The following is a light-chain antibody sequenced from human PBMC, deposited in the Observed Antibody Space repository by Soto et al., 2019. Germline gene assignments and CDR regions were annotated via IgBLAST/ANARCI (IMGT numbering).Light chain of an antibody. Sequence: QSVLTQPAAVSGSPGQSITISCTGTNRDVGSYNLVSWYQQHPDKAPKLMIYEATKRPSGVSNRFSGSKSGNTASLTVSGLQAEDEADYYCCSYAGTSSHVLFGGGTKLTVL. CDR1: NRDVGSYNL. CDR3: CSYAGTSSHVL. J-gene: IGLJ2*01. CDR2: EAT. V-gene: IGLV2-23*01.